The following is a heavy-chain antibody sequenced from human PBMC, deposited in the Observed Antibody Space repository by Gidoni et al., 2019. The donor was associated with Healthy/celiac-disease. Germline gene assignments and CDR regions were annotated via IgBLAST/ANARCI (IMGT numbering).Heavy chain of an antibody. Sequence: QVQLQESGPGLVKPSQTLSLTCTVSGGSISSGSYYWSWIRQPAGKGLEWIGRIYTSGRTNYNPSLKSRVTISVDTSKNQFSLKLSSVTAADTAVYYCAGYGFDPWGQGTLVTVSS. V-gene: IGHV4-61*02. CDR2: IYTSGRT. CDR1: GGSISSGSYY. CDR3: AGYGFDP. J-gene: IGHJ5*02. D-gene: IGHD5-18*01.